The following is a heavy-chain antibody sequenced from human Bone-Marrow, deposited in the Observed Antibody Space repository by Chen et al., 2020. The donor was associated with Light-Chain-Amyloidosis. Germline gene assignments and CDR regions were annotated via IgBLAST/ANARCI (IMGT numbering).Heavy chain of an antibody. V-gene: IGHV4-38-2*02. CDR3: ARESTRGQVLGESSGYAL. D-gene: IGHD3-22*01. Sequence: QVQLQESGPGLVQPSETLSLTCSVSGYSISSGYSWGWIRQPPGKGLEWIAMINHSGNTYQNPSLKSRVTISVDTSKNQFSLKLGSVIAADTAVYYCARESTRGQVLGESSGYALWGRGTLVTVSS. CDR1: GYSISSGYS. J-gene: IGHJ2*01. CDR2: INHSGNT.